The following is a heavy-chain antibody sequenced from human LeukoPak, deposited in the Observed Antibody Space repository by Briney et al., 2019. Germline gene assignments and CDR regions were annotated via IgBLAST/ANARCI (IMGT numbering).Heavy chain of an antibody. CDR3: ARETSQKGAHYMDV. CDR2: IYYSGST. J-gene: IGHJ6*03. V-gene: IGHV4-59*01. Sequence: PSETLSLTCTVSGGSIRSYYWSWIRQFPGKGLEWIGYIYYSGSTNYNPSLKSRVTISVDTSKNQFSLKLSSVTAADTAVYYCARETSQKGAHYMDVWGKGTTVTISS. D-gene: IGHD3-16*01. CDR1: GGSIRSYY.